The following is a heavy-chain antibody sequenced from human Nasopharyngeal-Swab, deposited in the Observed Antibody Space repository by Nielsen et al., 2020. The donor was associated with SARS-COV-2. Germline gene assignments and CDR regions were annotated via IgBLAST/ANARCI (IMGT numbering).Heavy chain of an antibody. Sequence: ASVKVSCKASGYTFTGYYMHWVRPAPGQGLAWMGRINPNSGGTNYAQKFQGRVTMTRDTSISTAYMELSRLRSGDTAVYYCARDPTSVAGTGDYYYGMDVWGQGTTGTVYS. CDR1: GYTFTGYY. V-gene: IGHV1-2*06. CDR2: INPNSGGT. D-gene: IGHD6-19*01. CDR3: ARDPTSVAGTGDYYYGMDV. J-gene: IGHJ6*01.